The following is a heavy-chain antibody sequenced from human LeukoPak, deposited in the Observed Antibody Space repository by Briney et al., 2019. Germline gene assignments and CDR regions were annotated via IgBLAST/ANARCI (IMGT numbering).Heavy chain of an antibody. CDR1: GFTVTSNY. D-gene: IGHD3-3*01. J-gene: IGHJ3*02. CDR2: IYSGGST. V-gene: IGHV3-53*01. CDR3: ARFDIFGVYDAFDI. Sequence: PGGSLRLSCAASGFTVTSNYMSWVRQAPGKGLEWVSVIYSGGSTYYADSVKGRFTISRDNSKNTLYLQMNSLRAEDTAVYYCARFDIFGVYDAFDIWGQGTMVTVSS.